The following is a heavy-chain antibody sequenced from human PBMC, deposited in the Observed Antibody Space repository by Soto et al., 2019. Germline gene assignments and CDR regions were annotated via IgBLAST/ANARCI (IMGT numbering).Heavy chain of an antibody. CDR1: SDTITSYY. CDR3: ARGIGVINFDY. D-gene: IGHD2-21*01. V-gene: IGHV4-4*07. CDR2: IYTSGTT. Sequence: SETLSLTCTVSSDTITSYYWSWIRQPAGKGLEWIGRIYTSGTTNYNPSLKSRVTMSVDTSKNQFSLKLNSVTAADTAVYYCARGIGVINFDYWGQGTLVTVSS. J-gene: IGHJ4*02.